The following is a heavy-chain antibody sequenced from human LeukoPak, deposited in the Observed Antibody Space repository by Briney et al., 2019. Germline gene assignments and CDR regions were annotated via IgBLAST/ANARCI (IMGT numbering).Heavy chain of an antibody. CDR2: ISGSGGST. J-gene: IGHJ6*02. CDR1: GFTFSSYA. V-gene: IGHV3-23*01. D-gene: IGHD4-17*01. CDR3: AKDDYGDLWYYGMDV. Sequence: GGSLRLSCAASGFTFSSYAMSWVRQAPGKGLEWVSAISGSGGSTYYADSVKGRFTISRDNSKNTLYLQMNSLRAEDTAVYYCAKDDYGDLWYYGMDVWGQGTTVTVSS.